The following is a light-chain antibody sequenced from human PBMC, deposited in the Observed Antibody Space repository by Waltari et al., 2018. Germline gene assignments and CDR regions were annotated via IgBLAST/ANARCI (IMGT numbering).Light chain of an antibody. CDR3: QQYYSYLYT. CDR1: QGISSY. J-gene: IGKJ2*01. CDR2: AAS. V-gene: IGKV1-8*01. Sequence: AIRLTRPASSFLASTCDSVSITCRASQGISSYLAWYQQKPGKAPKLLIYAASTLQSGVPSRFSGSGSGTDFTLTISCLQSEDFATYYCQQYYSYLYTFGQGTKLEIK.